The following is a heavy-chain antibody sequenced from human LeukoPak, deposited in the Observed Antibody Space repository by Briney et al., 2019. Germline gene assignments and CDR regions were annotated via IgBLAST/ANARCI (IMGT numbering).Heavy chain of an antibody. J-gene: IGHJ6*04. V-gene: IGHV1-69*06. Sequence: SVKASCKASGGTFSSYAISWVRQAPGQGLEWMGGIIPTFGTANYAQKFQGRVTITADKSTSTAYMELSSLRSEDTAVYYCASYYGDYGSGMDVWGKGTTVTVSS. CDR2: IIPTFGTA. D-gene: IGHD4-17*01. CDR3: ASYYGDYGSGMDV. CDR1: GGTFSSYA.